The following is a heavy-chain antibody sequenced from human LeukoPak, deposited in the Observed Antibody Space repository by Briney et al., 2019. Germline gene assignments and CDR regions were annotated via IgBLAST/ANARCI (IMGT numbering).Heavy chain of an antibody. CDR3: ARAGQKYVVDEGSYYDY. V-gene: IGHV4-61*05. Sequence: SETLSLTCTVSGGSISSSSYYWGWIRQPPGKGLEWIGYIYYSGSTNYNPSLKSRVTISVDTSKNQFSLKLSSVTAADTAVYYCARAGQKYVVDEGSYYDYWGQGTLVTVSS. J-gene: IGHJ4*02. CDR2: IYYSGST. D-gene: IGHD2-15*01. CDR1: GGSISSSSYY.